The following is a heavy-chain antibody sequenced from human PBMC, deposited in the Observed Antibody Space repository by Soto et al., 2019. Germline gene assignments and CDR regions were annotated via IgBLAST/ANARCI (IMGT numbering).Heavy chain of an antibody. CDR3: ARGFFDRSGNGAFGY. CDR2: IYYGGST. J-gene: IGHJ4*02. D-gene: IGHD3-22*01. V-gene: IGHV4-59*01. CDR1: GGSINTYF. Sequence: SETLSLTCSVSGGSINTYFWNWIRQSPEKGLEWIGYIYYGGSTNYNPYLRSRVTFSVDTSKNQFSLKLFSVTAADTAVYYCARGFFDRSGNGAFGYWGPGALVTVSS.